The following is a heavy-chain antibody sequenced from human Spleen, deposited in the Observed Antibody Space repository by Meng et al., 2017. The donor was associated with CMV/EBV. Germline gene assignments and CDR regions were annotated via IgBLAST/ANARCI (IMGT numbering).Heavy chain of an antibody. CDR3: ARGQLPWSVGESDFEF. J-gene: IGHJ4*02. Sequence: ASVKVSCKTSGYTFIGHYLHWVRQAPGQGLEWMGWINSQSGGTKYAQKFQTRVTMTRSTTLKTAYLELSGLRSDDTAVYYCARGQLPWSVGESDFEFWGQGTLVTVSS. V-gene: IGHV1-2*02. D-gene: IGHD3-10*01. CDR2: INSQSGGT. CDR1: GYTFIGHY.